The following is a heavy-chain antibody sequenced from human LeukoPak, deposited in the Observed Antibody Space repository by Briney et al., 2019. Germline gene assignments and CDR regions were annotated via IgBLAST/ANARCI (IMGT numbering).Heavy chain of an antibody. CDR2: IWYDGSKK. D-gene: IGHD3-10*01. CDR1: GFTFSRDG. CDR3: ARDRGELAETFFDY. V-gene: IGHV3-33*01. J-gene: IGHJ4*02. Sequence: GGSLRLSCAASGFTFSRDGMHWVRQAPGKGLEWVAVIWYDGSKKYYADSVKGRFTISRDNSKNTLYLQMNSLRAEDTAVYYCARDRGELAETFFDYWGQGTLVTVSS.